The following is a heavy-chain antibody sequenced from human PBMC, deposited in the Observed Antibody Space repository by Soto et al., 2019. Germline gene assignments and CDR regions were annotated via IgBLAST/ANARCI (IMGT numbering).Heavy chain of an antibody. CDR2: IYYSGST. V-gene: IGHV4-31*03. CDR1: GGSISSGGYY. D-gene: IGHD3-16*01. Sequence: SETLSLTCTVSGGSISSGGYYWSWIRQHPGKGLEWIGYIYYSGSTYYNPSLKSRVTISVDTSKNQFSLKLSSVTAADTAVYYCARPGWFGDAFDIWGQGTMVTVSS. CDR3: ARPGWFGDAFDI. J-gene: IGHJ3*02.